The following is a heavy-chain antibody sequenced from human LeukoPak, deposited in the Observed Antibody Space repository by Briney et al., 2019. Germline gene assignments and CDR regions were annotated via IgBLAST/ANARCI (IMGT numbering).Heavy chain of an antibody. CDR3: ASVNYYYMDV. CDR2: IYYSGIT. Sequence: SQTLSLTCTVSGGSISSGDYYWSWIRQPPGKGPEWIGYIYYSGITYYNPSLKSRPIISVDTSKNQFSLRLSSVTAADTAVYYCASVNYYYMDVWGKGTTVTVSS. CDR1: GGSISSGDYY. J-gene: IGHJ6*03. V-gene: IGHV4-30-4*08.